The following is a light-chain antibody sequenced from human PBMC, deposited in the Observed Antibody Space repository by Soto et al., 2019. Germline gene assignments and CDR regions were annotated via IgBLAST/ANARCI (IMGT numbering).Light chain of an antibody. V-gene: IGKV1-12*01. Sequence: DIQMTQSPSSVSSSVVDRVTITCRASQGISSWLAWYQQKPGKAHKLLSYAAASLQSGVPSRFSGSGSRTDFTLTISSLHSEAFATYYGRPANSFPLTVGGGPKVEIK. J-gene: IGKJ4*02. CDR1: QGISSW. CDR3: RPANSFPLT. CDR2: AAA.